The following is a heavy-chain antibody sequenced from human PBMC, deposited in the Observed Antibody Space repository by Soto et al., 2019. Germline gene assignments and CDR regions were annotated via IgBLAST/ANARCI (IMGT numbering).Heavy chain of an antibody. J-gene: IGHJ4*02. Sequence: PGGSLRLSCAASGFTFSSYAMHWVRQAPGKGLEWVAVISYDGSNKYYADSVKGRFTISRDNSKNTLYLQMNSLRAEDTAVYYCARDGGKMATSITYYFDYWGQGTLVTVSS. CDR3: ARDGGKMATSITYYFDY. CDR2: ISYDGSNK. CDR1: GFTFSSYA. V-gene: IGHV3-30-3*01. D-gene: IGHD5-12*01.